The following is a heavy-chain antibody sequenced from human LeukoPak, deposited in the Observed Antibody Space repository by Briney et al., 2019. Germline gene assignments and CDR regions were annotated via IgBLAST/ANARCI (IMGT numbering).Heavy chain of an antibody. D-gene: IGHD5-12*01. Sequence: GGSLRLSCAASGLTFSSHWMHWVRQAPGKGLVWVSRITNDGSSTTYADSVKGRFTIPRDNAKNMLYLQVNSLRAEDTAVYYCASLRGGYDSFAFDYWGQGTLVTVSS. CDR1: GLTFSSHW. V-gene: IGHV3-74*01. J-gene: IGHJ4*02. CDR3: ASLRGGYDSFAFDY. CDR2: ITNDGSST.